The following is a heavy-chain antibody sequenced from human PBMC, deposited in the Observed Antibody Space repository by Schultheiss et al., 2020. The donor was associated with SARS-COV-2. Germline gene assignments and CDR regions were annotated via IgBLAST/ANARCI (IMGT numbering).Heavy chain of an antibody. V-gene: IGHV4-39*07. Sequence: SETLSLTCTVSGGSISSSSYYWGWIRQPPGKGLEWIGSIYYSGSTNYNPSLKSRVTISVDTSKNQFSLKLSSVTAADTAVYYCARGGLLWFGVDLWGRGTLVTVSS. CDR2: IYYSGST. J-gene: IGHJ2*01. CDR1: GGSISSSSYY. D-gene: IGHD3-10*01. CDR3: ARGGLLWFGVDL.